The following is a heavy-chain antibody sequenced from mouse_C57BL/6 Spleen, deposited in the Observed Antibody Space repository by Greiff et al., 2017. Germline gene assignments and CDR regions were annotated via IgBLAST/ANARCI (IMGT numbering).Heavy chain of an antibody. CDR1: GYTFTSYW. CDR2: IDPSDSYT. J-gene: IGHJ3*01. V-gene: IGHV1-50*01. Sequence: VQLQQPGAELVKPGASVKLSCKASGYTFTSYWMQWVKQRPGQGLEWIGEIDPSDSYTNYNQKFKGKATLTVDTSSSTAYMQLSSLTSEDSAVYYCARVGRLRPEFAYWGQGTLVTVSA. CDR3: ARVGRLRPEFAY. D-gene: IGHD2-4*01.